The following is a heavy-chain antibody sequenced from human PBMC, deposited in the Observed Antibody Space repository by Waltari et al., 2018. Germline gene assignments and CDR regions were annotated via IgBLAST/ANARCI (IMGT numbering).Heavy chain of an antibody. J-gene: IGHJ5*02. D-gene: IGHD6-13*01. CDR2: IIPIFGTA. CDR1: GGTFSSYA. V-gene: IGHV1-69*14. Sequence: QVQLVQSGAEVKKPGSSVKVSCTASGGTFSSYAISWVRTAPGQGLEWMGGIIPIFGTANYAQKFQGRVTITADKSTSTAYMELSSLRSEDTAVYYCAREEIAAAGTDNWFDPWGQGTLVTVSS. CDR3: AREEIAAAGTDNWFDP.